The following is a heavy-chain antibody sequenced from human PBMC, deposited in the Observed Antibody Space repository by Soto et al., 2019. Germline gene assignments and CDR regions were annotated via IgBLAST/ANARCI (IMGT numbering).Heavy chain of an antibody. CDR2: IYYSGST. CDR1: GGSISSYY. D-gene: IGHD6-13*01. CDR3: ARHADGGRPGIADPYGMDV. V-gene: IGHV4-59*05. Sequence: SETLSLTCTVSGGSISSYYWSWIRQPPGKGLEWIGSIYYSGSTYYNPSLKSRVTISVDTSKNQFSLKLSSVTAADTAVYYCARHADGGRPGIADPYGMDVWGQGTTVTVSS. J-gene: IGHJ6*02.